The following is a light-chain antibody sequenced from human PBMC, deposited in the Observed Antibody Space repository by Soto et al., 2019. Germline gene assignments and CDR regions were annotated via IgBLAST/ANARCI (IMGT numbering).Light chain of an antibody. Sequence: ENVLTQSPGTLSLSPREIDTLSCRASQSVGASYLAWYQQKPGQAPRLLIYGASSRATGIPDRFSGSGSGTDFSLTISRREPEDCAVYFCQQYGSSPLTFGQGTKLEIK. CDR2: GAS. J-gene: IGKJ2*01. CDR1: QSVGASY. V-gene: IGKV3-20*01. CDR3: QQYGSSPLT.